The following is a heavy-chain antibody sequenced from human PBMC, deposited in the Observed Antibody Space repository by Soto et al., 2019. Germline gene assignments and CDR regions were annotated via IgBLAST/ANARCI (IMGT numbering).Heavy chain of an antibody. V-gene: IGHV1-46*01. CDR3: VRELPSGYYFDY. J-gene: IGHJ4*02. CDR1: GYIFSTYF. D-gene: IGHD2-15*01. CDR2: IHPNGGTT. Sequence: QVQLVQSGAEVKKPGASVKLSCKASGYIFSTYFIHWVRQAPGQGLEWMGIIHPNGGTTFFPQKFRGRVNQTYDTSTSTVYMELSGLRSDDTAVYYCVRELPSGYYFDYWGQGTLVPVSS.